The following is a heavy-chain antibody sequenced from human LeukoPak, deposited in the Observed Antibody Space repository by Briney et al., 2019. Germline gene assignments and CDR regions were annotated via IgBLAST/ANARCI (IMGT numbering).Heavy chain of an antibody. CDR3: ARGASSWYRPFDY. CDR1: GGSISSSSYY. J-gene: IGHJ4*02. Sequence: SETLSLTCTVSGGSISSSSYYWTWIRQPPGKGLEWIGYIFYTGSTNYNPSLKSRVTISVDTSKSQFSLKLSSVTAADTAVYYCARGASSWYRPFDYWGQGTLITVSS. V-gene: IGHV4-61*01. D-gene: IGHD6-13*01. CDR2: IFYTGST.